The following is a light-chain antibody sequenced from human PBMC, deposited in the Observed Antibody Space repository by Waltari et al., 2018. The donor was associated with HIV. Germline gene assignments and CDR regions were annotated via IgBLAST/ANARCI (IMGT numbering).Light chain of an antibody. CDR3: RKYYLVPCT. Sequence: DVVMTQSPDSLTVSVGERATLNCKSSQSLLYGSNNKNYLAWHQQRPGHRPELLMYWAHTRQSGVPDQFSGSGAGTDSSVTISSLQAEDVAVYCCRKYYLVPCTFGQGTKLEIK. CDR1: QSLLYGSNNKNY. CDR2: WAH. V-gene: IGKV4-1*01. J-gene: IGKJ2*02.